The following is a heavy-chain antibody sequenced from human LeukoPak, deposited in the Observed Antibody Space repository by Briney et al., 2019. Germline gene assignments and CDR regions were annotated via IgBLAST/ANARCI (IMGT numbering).Heavy chain of an antibody. D-gene: IGHD3-10*01. V-gene: IGHV3-23*01. CDR2: MSGRGCST. J-gene: IGHJ6*03. Sequence: GGSVRLLCAASVFTLRIYAMICVRQSPGRGREGVLAMSGRGCSTYYADSVKGRFTISRDNSKKTLYLQMNSLRAEDTAVYYCAKDGSGSYYTRYYYYYMDVWGKGTTVTVSS. CDR3: AKDGSGSYYTRYYYYYMDV. CDR1: VFTLRIYA.